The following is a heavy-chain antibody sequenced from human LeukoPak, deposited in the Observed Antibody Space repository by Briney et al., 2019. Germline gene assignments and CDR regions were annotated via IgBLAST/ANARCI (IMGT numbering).Heavy chain of an antibody. D-gene: IGHD3-3*01. CDR2: IYSGGST. J-gene: IGHJ5*02. CDR1: GFTVSSNY. CDR3: AKDGETHDFWSGPLRFDP. V-gene: IGHV3-53*05. Sequence: GGSLRLSCAASGFTVSSNYMSWVRQAPGKGLEWVSVIYSGGSTYYADSVKGRFTISRDNSKNSLYLQMNSLRTEDTALYYCAKDGETHDFWSGPLRFDPWGQGTLVTVSS.